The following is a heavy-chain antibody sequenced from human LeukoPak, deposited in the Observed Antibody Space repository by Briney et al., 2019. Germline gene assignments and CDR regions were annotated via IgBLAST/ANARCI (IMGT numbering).Heavy chain of an antibody. Sequence: EASVKVSCKASGYAFTTHDLTWVRQAPGQGLEWRGWINTNTGNPTYAQGFTGRFVFSLDTSVSTAYLQISSLKAEDTAVYYCARDWAGSGSFSIDYWGQGTLVTVSS. J-gene: IGHJ4*02. V-gene: IGHV7-4-1*02. CDR1: GYAFTTHD. CDR2: INTNTGNP. CDR3: ARDWAGSGSFSIDY. D-gene: IGHD3-10*01.